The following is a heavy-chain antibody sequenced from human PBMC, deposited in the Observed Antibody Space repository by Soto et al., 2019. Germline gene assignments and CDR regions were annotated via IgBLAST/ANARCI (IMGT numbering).Heavy chain of an antibody. Sequence: GESLKISCAASGFTFSGSAMHWVRQASGKGLEWVGRIRSKANSYATAYAASVKGRFTISRDDSKNTAYLQMNSPKTEDTAVYYCTRPWSYGPDYWGQGTLVTVSS. J-gene: IGHJ4*02. CDR2: IRSKANSYAT. V-gene: IGHV3-73*01. CDR3: TRPWSYGPDY. D-gene: IGHD5-18*01. CDR1: GFTFSGSA.